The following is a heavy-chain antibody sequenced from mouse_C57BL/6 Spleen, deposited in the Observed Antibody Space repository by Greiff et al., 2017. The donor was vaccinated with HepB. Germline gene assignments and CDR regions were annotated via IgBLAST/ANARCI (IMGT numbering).Heavy chain of an antibody. CDR3: ARRPGSYAMDY. V-gene: IGHV5-6*02. CDR2: ISSGGSYT. J-gene: IGHJ4*01. Sequence: DVKLVESGGDLVKPGGSLKLSCAASGFTFSSYGMSWVRQTPDKRLEWVATISSGGSYTYYPDSVKGRFTISRDNAKNTLYLQMSSLKSEDTAMYYCARRPGSYAMDYWGQGTSVTVSS. CDR1: GFTFSSYG.